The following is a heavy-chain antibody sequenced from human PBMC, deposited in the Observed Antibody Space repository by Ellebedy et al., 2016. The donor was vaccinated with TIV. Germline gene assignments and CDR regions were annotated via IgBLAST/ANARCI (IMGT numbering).Heavy chain of an antibody. CDR1: GGTFSTYA. CDR2: ISPSNGGI. J-gene: IGHJ4*02. V-gene: IGHV1-46*01. D-gene: IGHD1-26*01. Sequence: ASVKASCKAFGGTFSTYALNWVRQAPGQGLEWMGMISPSNGGINYSQKFLGRVTMTRDTSTSTVYMELTSLTSEDTAVYYCARESPGATSGFDYWGRGTLVTVSS. CDR3: ARESPGATSGFDY.